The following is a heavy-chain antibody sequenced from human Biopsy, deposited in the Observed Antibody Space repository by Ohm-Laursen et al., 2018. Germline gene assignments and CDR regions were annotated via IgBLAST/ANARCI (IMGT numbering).Heavy chain of an antibody. CDR1: GDSISSYY. V-gene: IGHV4-59*01. J-gene: IGHJ2*01. D-gene: IGHD3-22*01. CDR2: FYYTGST. Sequence: GTLSLTCIVSGDSISSYYWSWIRQPPGKGLEWIGKFYYTGSTDYNPSLQSRVTISVDTSKNHFSLRLRSVTPADTAIYYCARDRGYYSDRTVPGYFDLWGRGTLVTVSS. CDR3: ARDRGYYSDRTVPGYFDL.